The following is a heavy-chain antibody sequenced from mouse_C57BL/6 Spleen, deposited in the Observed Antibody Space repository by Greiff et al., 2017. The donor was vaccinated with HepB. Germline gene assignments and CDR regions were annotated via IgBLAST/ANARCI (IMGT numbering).Heavy chain of an antibody. J-gene: IGHJ3*01. Sequence: QVQLQQPGAELAKPGASVKLSCKASGYTFTSYWMQWVKQRPGQGLEWIGEIDPSDSYTNYNQKFKGKATLTVDTSSSTAYMQLSSLTSEDSAVYYCARRPTVVAPFAYWGQGTLVTVSA. CDR1: GYTFTSYW. D-gene: IGHD1-1*01. V-gene: IGHV1-50*01. CDR3: ARRPTVVAPFAY. CDR2: IDPSDSYT.